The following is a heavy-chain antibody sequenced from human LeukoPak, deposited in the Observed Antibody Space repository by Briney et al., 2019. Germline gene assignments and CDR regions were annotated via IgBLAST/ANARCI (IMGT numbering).Heavy chain of an antibody. CDR3: ARGPRIEVAGTLRY. V-gene: IGHV4-34*01. CDR2: INHSGST. D-gene: IGHD6-19*01. J-gene: IGHJ4*02. CDR1: GGSFSGYY. Sequence: NPSETLSLTCAVYGGSFSGYYWSWIRQPPGKGLEWIGEINHSGSTNYNPSLKSRVTISVDTSKNQFSLKLSSVTAADTAVYYCARGPRIEVAGTLRYWGQGTLVTVSS.